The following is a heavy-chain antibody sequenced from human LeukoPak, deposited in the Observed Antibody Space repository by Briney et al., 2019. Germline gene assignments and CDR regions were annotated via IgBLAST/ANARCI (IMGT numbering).Heavy chain of an antibody. CDR2: ISVTGDRT. CDR3: AKQFVDI. V-gene: IGHV3-23*01. D-gene: IGHD5-24*01. J-gene: IGHJ5*02. CDR1: GFPFSSYA. Sequence: GGSLRLSCAASGFPFSSYAMNWVRQAPGKGLEWVSAISVTGDRTHYADSVKGRFTVSRDNPKDTLYLQMDSLRAEDTAVYYCAKQFVDIWGQGTLVTVSS.